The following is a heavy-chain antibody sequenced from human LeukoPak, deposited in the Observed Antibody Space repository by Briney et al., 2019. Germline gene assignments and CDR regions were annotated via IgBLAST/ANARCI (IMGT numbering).Heavy chain of an antibody. CDR3: ARGSGSQQNAFDI. V-gene: IGHV3-53*01. CDR2: IYSGGSR. Sequence: RPGGSLRLSCAASGFTVSSNYMSWVRQAPGKGLEWVSVIYSGGSRYYADSVKGRFAISRDNSRNTLCLQMNSLRAEDTAVYYCARGSGSQQNAFDIWGQGTMVTVSS. D-gene: IGHD1-26*01. J-gene: IGHJ3*02. CDR1: GFTVSSNY.